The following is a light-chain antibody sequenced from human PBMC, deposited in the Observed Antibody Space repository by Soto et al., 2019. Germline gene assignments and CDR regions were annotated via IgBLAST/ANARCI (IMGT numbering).Light chain of an antibody. CDR1: QSVSSY. CDR3: QQRSNWPKT. J-gene: IGKJ3*01. CDR2: DAS. V-gene: IGKV3-11*01. Sequence: EIVLTQSPATLSLSPGERATLSCRASQSVSSYLAWYQQKPGQAPRLLIYDASNRATGIPARFSGSGSGTDFTLTISSLEPADFAVYYCQQRSNWPKTFGPGTRWIS.